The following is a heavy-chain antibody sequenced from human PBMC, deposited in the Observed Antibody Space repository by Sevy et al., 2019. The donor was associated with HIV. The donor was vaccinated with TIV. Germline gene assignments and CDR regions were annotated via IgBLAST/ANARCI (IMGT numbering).Heavy chain of an antibody. Sequence: GGSLRLSCTASGFTFGDYAMSWYRQAPGKGLEWVGFIRSKAYGGKKEYAASVKGRFTISRADSKSIAYLQMNSLKTEATAVYYCTRGGDIVVVVASSNWFDPWGQGTLVTVSS. CDR1: GFTFGDYA. D-gene: IGHD2-15*01. J-gene: IGHJ5*02. CDR3: TRGGDIVVVVASSNWFDP. V-gene: IGHV3-49*03. CDR2: IRSKAYGGKK.